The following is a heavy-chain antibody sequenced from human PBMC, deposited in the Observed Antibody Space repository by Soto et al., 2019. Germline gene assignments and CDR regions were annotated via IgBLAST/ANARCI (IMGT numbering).Heavy chain of an antibody. Sequence: QVHLVQSGAEVKTPGASVTISCKASGYTFSDYGIHWIRQAPGQRPEWLGWILCLNDRKEYAQKFQGRISLTRDTSASTAYMGLSRLRSEDTAVYYCARGRRTCTEKTCYPDFAFWGQGSLVSVSS. CDR1: GYTFSDYG. D-gene: IGHD2-8*02. J-gene: IGHJ4*02. CDR3: ARGRRTCTEKTCYPDFAF. CDR2: ILCLNDRK. V-gene: IGHV1-3*01.